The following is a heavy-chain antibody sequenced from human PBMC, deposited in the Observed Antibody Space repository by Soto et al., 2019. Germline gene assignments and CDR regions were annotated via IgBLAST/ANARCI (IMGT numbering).Heavy chain of an antibody. CDR2: IKGDVSNT. CDR3: ARDPVTED. V-gene: IGHV3-7*03. Sequence: GGSLRLSCATSGFTLSDYYISWVRQAPGKGLEWVGNIKGDVSNTHYVVSVRGRFTISRDNAENLIYLQMNNLRVEDTAMYYCARDPVTEDWGQGTRVTVSS. J-gene: IGHJ4*02. CDR1: GFTLSDYY.